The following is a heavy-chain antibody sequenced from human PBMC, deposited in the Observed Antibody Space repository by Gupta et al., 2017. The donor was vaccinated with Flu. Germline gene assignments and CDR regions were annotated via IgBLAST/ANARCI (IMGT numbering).Heavy chain of an antibody. CDR1: SSFY. J-gene: IGHJ4*02. D-gene: IGHD3-3*01. CDR3: VRHRSGYSDFDY. Sequence: SSFYWSWIRQPPGKGLEWIGYVFYSGSTNYNPSLKSRVTLSVDTSRNQFSLKLSSVTAADTAVSYCVRHRSGYSDFDYWGPGTLVTVPS. CDR2: VFYSGST. V-gene: IGHV4-59*08.